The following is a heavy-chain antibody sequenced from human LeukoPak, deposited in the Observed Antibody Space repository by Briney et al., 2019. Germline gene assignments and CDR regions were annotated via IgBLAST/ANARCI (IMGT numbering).Heavy chain of an antibody. V-gene: IGHV3-20*04. CDR2: INWNGDNT. Sequence: GGSLRLSCAASGFTLDDYGMNWVRQAPGKGLEWVSGINWNGDNTDYADSVKGRFTISRDNAKNSLYLEMDSLRAEDTALYYCARDRFGDDSSGYYYDYFDYWGQGTLVTVSS. CDR1: GFTLDDYG. J-gene: IGHJ4*02. D-gene: IGHD3-22*01. CDR3: ARDRFGDDSSGYYYDYFDY.